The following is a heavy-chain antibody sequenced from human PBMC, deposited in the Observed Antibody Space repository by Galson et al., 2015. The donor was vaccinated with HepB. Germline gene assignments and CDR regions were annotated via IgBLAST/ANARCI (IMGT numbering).Heavy chain of an antibody. Sequence: QSGAEVKKPGESLRISCKGSGYSFTSYWISWVRQMPGKGLEWMGRIDPSDSYTNYSPSFQGHVTISADKSISTAYLQWSSLKASDTAMYYCASGSLPYDSSGSDALDIWGQGTMVTVSS. D-gene: IGHD3-22*01. J-gene: IGHJ3*02. V-gene: IGHV5-10-1*01. CDR3: ASGSLPYDSSGSDALDI. CDR1: GYSFTSYW. CDR2: IDPSDSYT.